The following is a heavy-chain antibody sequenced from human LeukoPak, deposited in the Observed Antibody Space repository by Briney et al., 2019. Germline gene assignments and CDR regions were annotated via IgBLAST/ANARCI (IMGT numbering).Heavy chain of an antibody. J-gene: IGHJ5*02. V-gene: IGHV4-34*01. CDR2: INHSGST. CDR3: ARKGAVRGVIITWWFDP. CDR1: GGSFSGYY. Sequence: SETLSLTCAVYGGSFSGYYWSWIRQPPGKRLEWIGEINHSGSTNYNPSLKSRVTLSVDTSKNQFSLKLSSVTAADTAVYYCARKGAVRGVIITWWFDPWGQGTLVPVSS. D-gene: IGHD3-10*01.